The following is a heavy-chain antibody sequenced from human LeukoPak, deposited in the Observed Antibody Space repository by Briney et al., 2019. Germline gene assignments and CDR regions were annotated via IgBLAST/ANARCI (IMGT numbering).Heavy chain of an antibody. CDR2: IWYGGSNK. Sequence: PGRSPRLSCAASGFTFSSYGMHWVRQAPGKGLEWVAVIWYGGSNKYYADSVKGRFTISRDNSKNTLYLQMNGLRAEDTAVYYCAKVAHYYGSGSYYEYYFDYWGQGTLVTVSS. D-gene: IGHD3-10*01. CDR1: GFTFSSYG. J-gene: IGHJ4*02. V-gene: IGHV3-30*18. CDR3: AKVAHYYGSGSYYEYYFDY.